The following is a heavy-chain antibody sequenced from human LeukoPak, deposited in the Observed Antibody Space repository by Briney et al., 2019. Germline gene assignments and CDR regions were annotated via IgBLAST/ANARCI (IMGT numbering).Heavy chain of an antibody. J-gene: IGHJ6*03. CDR3: AKVGDDSSGYYSYYYYMDV. V-gene: IGHV3-33*06. CDR1: GFTFSSYG. Sequence: PGGSLRLSCAASGFTFSSYGMHWVRQAPGKGLEWVAVIWYDGSNKYYADSVKGRFTISRDNSKNTLYLQMNSLRAEDTAVYYCAKVGDDSSGYYSYYYYMDVWGKGTTVTVSS. CDR2: IWYDGSNK. D-gene: IGHD3-22*01.